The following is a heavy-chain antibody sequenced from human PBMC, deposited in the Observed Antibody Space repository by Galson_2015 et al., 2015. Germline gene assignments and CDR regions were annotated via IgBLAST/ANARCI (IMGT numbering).Heavy chain of an antibody. V-gene: IGHV3-30*18. CDR2: ISYDGSNK. CDR1: GFTFSSYA. Sequence: SLRLSCAASGFTFSSYAMSWVRQAPGKGLEWVAVISYDGSNKYYADSVKGRFTISRDNSKNTLYLQMNSLRAEDTAVYYCAKEEGLSYGYTWGQGTLVTVSS. CDR3: AKEEGLSYGYT. J-gene: IGHJ5*02. D-gene: IGHD5-18*01.